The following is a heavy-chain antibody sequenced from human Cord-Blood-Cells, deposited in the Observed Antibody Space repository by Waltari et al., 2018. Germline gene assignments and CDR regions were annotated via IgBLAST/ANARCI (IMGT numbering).Heavy chain of an antibody. J-gene: IGHJ6*02. CDR2: IKSKTDGGTT. CDR1: GFTFSNAL. Sequence: EVQPVGFGGGLGKAWGFLRLLLATLGFTFSNALIERVRQGPGKGLEWVGRIKSKTDGGTTDYAAPVKGRFTISRDDSKNTLYLQMNSLKTEDTAVYYCTTPLYDFWSGYYYYYGMDVWGQGTTVTVSS. D-gene: IGHD3-3*01. CDR3: TTPLYDFWSGYYYYYGMDV. V-gene: IGHV3-15*01.